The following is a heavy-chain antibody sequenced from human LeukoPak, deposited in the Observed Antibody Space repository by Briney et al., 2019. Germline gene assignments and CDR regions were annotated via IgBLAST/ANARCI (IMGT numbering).Heavy chain of an antibody. CDR2: IYYSGST. J-gene: IGHJ4*02. V-gene: IGHV4-31*03. CDR3: AREVFIAVRSSPDYYFDY. Sequence: TLSLTCTVPGGSVSSGGYYWSWIRQHPGKGLEWIGYIYYSGSTYYNPSLKSRVTISEDTSKNQFSLKLSSVTAADTAMYYCAREVFIAVRSSPDYYFDYWGQGALVTVSS. CDR1: GGSVSSGGYY. D-gene: IGHD2-21*01.